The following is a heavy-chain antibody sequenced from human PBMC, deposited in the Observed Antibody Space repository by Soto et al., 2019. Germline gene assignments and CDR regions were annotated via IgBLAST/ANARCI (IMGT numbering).Heavy chain of an antibody. D-gene: IGHD3-10*01. CDR2: INADNGNT. CDR3: ASGHYCGSGSTYYHSGIDV. CDR1: GYTFTSNA. J-gene: IGHJ6*02. Sequence: QVQLVQSGAEVKKPGASVKVSCKASGYTFTSNAMHWVRQAPGQRLEWMGWINADNGNTKYAQKFQGRVTITRDTSANTDDLWLISVRCEDTAVDYCASGHYCGSGSTYYHSGIDVRGQGTPVTLSS. V-gene: IGHV1-3*01.